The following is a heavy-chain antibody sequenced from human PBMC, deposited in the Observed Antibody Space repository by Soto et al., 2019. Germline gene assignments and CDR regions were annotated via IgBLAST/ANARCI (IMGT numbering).Heavy chain of an antibody. CDR1: GYTFTSYA. J-gene: IGHJ4*02. D-gene: IGHD6-19*01. CDR2: INAGNGNT. V-gene: IGHV1-3*01. CDR3: ARVGGAVAGTFDY. Sequence: QVQLVQSGAEVKKPGASVKVSCKASGYTFTSYAMHWVRQAPGQRLEWMGWINAGNGNTKYSQKFQGRVTITRDTSASTAYTELSSLRSEDTAVYYCARVGGAVAGTFDYWGQGTLVTVSS.